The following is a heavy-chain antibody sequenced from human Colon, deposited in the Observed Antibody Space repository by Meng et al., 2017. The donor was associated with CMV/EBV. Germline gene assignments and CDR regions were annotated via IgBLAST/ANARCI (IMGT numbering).Heavy chain of an antibody. D-gene: IGHD6-19*01. J-gene: IGHJ4*02. CDR3: TKEDSSGWYRTFES. V-gene: IGHV3-23*03. Sequence: GESLKISCATSGFTFSNFAMSWVRQAPGKGLEWISVIYADGRSTNYADSVKGRLTISRDNAQKTLYLQMNSLTAEDTALYYCTKEDSSGWYRTFESWGQGTLVTVSS. CDR1: GFTFSNFA. CDR2: IYADGRST.